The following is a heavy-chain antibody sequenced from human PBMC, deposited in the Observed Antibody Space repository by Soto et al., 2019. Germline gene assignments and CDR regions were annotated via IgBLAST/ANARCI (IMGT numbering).Heavy chain of an antibody. CDR1: GFTFSSYE. Sequence: EVQLVESGGGLVQPGGSLRLSCEASGFTFSSYEMIWVRRAPGKGLEWVSYIGSSGNTIYYADSVKGRFTISRDNTKNSLYLQMNSLRPEDTAVYFCAKDRGYGDFDYWGQGTLVTVSS. J-gene: IGHJ4*02. CDR2: IGSSGNTI. CDR3: AKDRGYGDFDY. D-gene: IGHD5-12*01. V-gene: IGHV3-48*03.